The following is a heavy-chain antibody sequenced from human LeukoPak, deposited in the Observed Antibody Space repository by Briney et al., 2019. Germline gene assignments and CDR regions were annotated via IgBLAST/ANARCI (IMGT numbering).Heavy chain of an antibody. CDR2: MNSDGSAT. CDR3: AKGPNYFDS. V-gene: IGHV3-74*01. J-gene: IGHJ4*02. CDR1: GYSFSNYW. Sequence: GGSLRLSCAASGYSFSNYWMHWVRQAPGKGLVWVTRMNSDGSATNYADSVQGRFTISRDNAKNTLYLQMNSLRAEDTAMYFCAKGPNYFDSWGQGALVTVSS.